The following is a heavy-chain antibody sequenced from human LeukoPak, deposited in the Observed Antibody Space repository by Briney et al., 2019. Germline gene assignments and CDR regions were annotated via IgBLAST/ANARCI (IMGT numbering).Heavy chain of an antibody. CDR1: GYTFTGYY. J-gene: IGHJ4*02. V-gene: IGHV1-2*04. Sequence: ASVKVSCKASGYTFTGYYMHWVRQAPGQGLEWMGWINPNSGGTNYAQKFQGWVTMTRDTSISTAYMELSRLRSDDTAVYYCARESPPAYYYDSSGYYYPHFDYWGQGTLVTVSS. CDR3: ARESPPAYYYDSSGYYYPHFDY. D-gene: IGHD3-22*01. CDR2: INPNSGGT.